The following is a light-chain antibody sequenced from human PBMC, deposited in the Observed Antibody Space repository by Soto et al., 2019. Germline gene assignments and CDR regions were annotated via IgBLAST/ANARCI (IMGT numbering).Light chain of an antibody. V-gene: IGLV2-14*01. CDR1: SSDVGGYNY. CDR3: SSYTSSSTLL. J-gene: IGLJ2*01. Sequence: QSARTQPASVSGSPGQSITISCTGTSSDVGGYNYVSWYQQHPGKAPKLMIYAVSNRPSGVSNRFSGSKSGNTASLTISGLQAEDEADYYCSSYTSSSTLLFGGGTKVTVL. CDR2: AVS.